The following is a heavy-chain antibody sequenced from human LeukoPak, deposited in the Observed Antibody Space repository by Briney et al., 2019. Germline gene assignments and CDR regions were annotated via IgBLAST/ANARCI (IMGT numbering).Heavy chain of an antibody. CDR1: GGSISSHY. CDR3: ARVESTVVATIRSSYAFDI. J-gene: IGHJ3*02. Sequence: SETLSLTCTVSGGSISSHYWSWIRQPPGKGLEWIGYIYYSGSTNYNPSLKSRVTISVDTSKNQFSLKLSSVTAADTAVYYCARVESTVVATIRSSYAFDIWGQGTMVTVSS. V-gene: IGHV4-59*11. CDR2: IYYSGST. D-gene: IGHD5-12*01.